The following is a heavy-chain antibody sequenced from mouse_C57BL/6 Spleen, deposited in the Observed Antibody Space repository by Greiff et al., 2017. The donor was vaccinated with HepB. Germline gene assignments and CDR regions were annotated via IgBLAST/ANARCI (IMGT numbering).Heavy chain of an antibody. D-gene: IGHD2-3*01. J-gene: IGHJ3*01. CDR1: GFTFSDYG. V-gene: IGHV5-17*01. CDR2: ISSGSSTI. CDR3: ARKSDGSPFAY. Sequence: EVHLVESGGGLVKPGGSLKLSCAASGFTFSDYGMHWVRQAPEKGLEWVAYISSGSSTIYYADTVKGRFTISRDNAKNTLFLQMTSLRSEDTAMYYCARKSDGSPFAYWGQGTLVTVSA.